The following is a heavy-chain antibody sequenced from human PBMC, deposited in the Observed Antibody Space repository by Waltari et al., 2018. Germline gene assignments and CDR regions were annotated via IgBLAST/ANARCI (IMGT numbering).Heavy chain of an antibody. CDR3: ARTGDSYCTNGVCPDYFDY. J-gene: IGHJ4*02. CDR2: IYYSGST. V-gene: IGHV4-39*07. D-gene: IGHD2-8*01. Sequence: CTVSGGSISSSSYYWGWIRQPPGKGLEWIGSIYYSGSTYYNPSLKSRVTISVDTSKNQFSLKLSSVTAADTAVYYCARTGDSYCTNGVCPDYFDYWGQGTLVTVSS. CDR1: GGSISSSSYY.